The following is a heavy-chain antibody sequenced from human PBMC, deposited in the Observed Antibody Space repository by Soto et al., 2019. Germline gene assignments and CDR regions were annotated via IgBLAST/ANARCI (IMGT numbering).Heavy chain of an antibody. CDR3: ARAVGYCSGGSCSPSYYYGMDV. D-gene: IGHD2-15*01. CDR2: INPNSGGT. V-gene: IGHV1-2*04. Sequence: ASVKVSCKASGYTFTSYAMHWVHQAPGQRLEWMGWINPNSGGTNYAQKFQGWVTMTRDTSISTAYMELSRLRSDDTAVYYCARAVGYCSGGSCSPSYYYGMDVWGEGTTVTVSS. J-gene: IGHJ6*04. CDR1: GYTFTSYA.